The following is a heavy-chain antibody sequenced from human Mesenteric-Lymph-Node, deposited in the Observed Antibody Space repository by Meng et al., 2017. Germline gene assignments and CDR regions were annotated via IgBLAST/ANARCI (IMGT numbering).Heavy chain of an antibody. J-gene: IGHJ5*02. D-gene: IGHD1-26*01. V-gene: IGHV4-30-4*01. CDR2: IYYSGST. CDR3: ARGQRSYSGSYPEWFDP. CDR1: GGSISSGDYY. Sequence: QVQPAESGPGLVKPSQTLSLTCTVSGGSISSGDYYWSWIRQPPGKGLEWIGCIYYSGSTYYNPSLKGRVTISVDTSKNQFSLNLSSVTAADTAVYYCARGQRSYSGSYPEWFDPWGQGTLVTVSS.